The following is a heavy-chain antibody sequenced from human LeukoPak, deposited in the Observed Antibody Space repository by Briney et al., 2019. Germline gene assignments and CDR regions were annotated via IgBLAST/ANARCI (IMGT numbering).Heavy chain of an antibody. J-gene: IGHJ4*02. CDR2: ISNDGSNK. D-gene: IGHD6-13*01. Sequence: GGSLRLSCAASGFTFSSYGIHWVRQAPGKGLEWVAVISNDGSNKYYADSVKGRFTISRDNSKNTVHLQMNSLRGEDTAVYYCAKSGIAAAGQRGYFDCWGQGTLVTVSS. CDR1: GFTFSSYG. V-gene: IGHV3-30*18. CDR3: AKSGIAAAGQRGYFDC.